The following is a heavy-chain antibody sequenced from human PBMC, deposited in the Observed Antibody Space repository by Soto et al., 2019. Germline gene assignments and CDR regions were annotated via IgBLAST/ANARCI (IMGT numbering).Heavy chain of an antibody. Sequence: VASVKVSCKASGGTFSSYAISWVRQAPGQGLEWMGGIIPIFGTANYAQKFQGRVTITADESTSTAYMELSSLRSEDTAVYYCARGGYSSSPTGMDVWGQGTTVTVSS. CDR2: IIPIFGTA. CDR3: ARGGYSSSPTGMDV. V-gene: IGHV1-69*13. D-gene: IGHD6-6*01. CDR1: GGTFSSYA. J-gene: IGHJ6*02.